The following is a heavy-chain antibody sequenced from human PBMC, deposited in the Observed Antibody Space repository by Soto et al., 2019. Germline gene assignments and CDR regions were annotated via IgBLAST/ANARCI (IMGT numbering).Heavy chain of an antibody. CDR2: IIPIFGTA. CDR3: ARLVGATPSTGAPPHYFAY. D-gene: IGHD1-26*01. V-gene: IGHV1-69*13. CDR1: GGTFSNYA. Sequence: GASVKVSCKASGGTFSNYAISWVRQAPGQGLEWMGGIIPIFGTANYAQKFQGRVTITADESTSTAYMELGSLRSEDTAVYSCARLVGATPSTGAPPHYFAYSGQRTLVTVSS. J-gene: IGHJ4*02.